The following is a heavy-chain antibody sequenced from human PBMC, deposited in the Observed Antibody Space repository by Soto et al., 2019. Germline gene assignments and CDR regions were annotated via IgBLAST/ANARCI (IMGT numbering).Heavy chain of an antibody. Sequence: GGSLRLSCLASGFTFSDFAMAWVRHVPGRGLEWVASLDGAGGSTYYAESVRGRFSISRDNSQNTLFLQMKRLTVDDTAIYYCAAPRDEYGSGVSWFTYGMDIWGQGTTVTVSS. CDR3: AAPRDEYGSGVSWFTYGMDI. CDR1: GFTFSDFA. V-gene: IGHV3-23*01. CDR2: LDGAGGST. D-gene: IGHD3-10*01. J-gene: IGHJ6*02.